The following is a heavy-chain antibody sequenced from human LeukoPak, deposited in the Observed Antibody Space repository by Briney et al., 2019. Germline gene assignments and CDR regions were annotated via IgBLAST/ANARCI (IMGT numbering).Heavy chain of an antibody. D-gene: IGHD3-9*01. Sequence: ASVKVSCKASGYTFTSYGISWVRQAPGQGLEWMGWISAYNGNTNYAQKLQGRVTMTTDTSTSTAYVELRSLRSDDTAVYYCARGGRLRYFDWLLSPDAFDIWGQGTMVTVSS. V-gene: IGHV1-18*01. CDR1: GYTFTSYG. J-gene: IGHJ3*02. CDR3: ARGGRLRYFDWLLSPDAFDI. CDR2: ISAYNGNT.